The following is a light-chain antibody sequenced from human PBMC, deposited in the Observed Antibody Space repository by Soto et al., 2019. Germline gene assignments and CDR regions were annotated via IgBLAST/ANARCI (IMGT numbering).Light chain of an antibody. J-gene: IGLJ2*01. CDR1: SSDVGAYNY. Sequence: QSVLTQPASVSGSPGQSITISCTGTSSDVGAYNYVSWYQQHPGKAPKLMIYDVSDRPSGVSNRFSGSKSGNTASLTNSGLQADDEADYYCSSYTGSGALVVFGGGTKLTVL. CDR2: DVS. V-gene: IGLV2-14*01. CDR3: SSYTGSGALVV.